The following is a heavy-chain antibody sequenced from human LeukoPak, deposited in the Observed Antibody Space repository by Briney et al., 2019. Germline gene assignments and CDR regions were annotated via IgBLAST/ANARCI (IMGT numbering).Heavy chain of an antibody. Sequence: PGGSLRLSCAASGFTFDDYAMHWVRQAPGKGLEWVSGISWNSGSIGYADSVKGRFTISRDNAKNSLYLQMNSLGAEDMALYYCAKSQWLVPDDAFDIWGQGTMVTVSS. CDR3: AKSQWLVPDDAFDI. J-gene: IGHJ3*02. D-gene: IGHD6-19*01. CDR2: ISWNSGSI. CDR1: GFTFDDYA. V-gene: IGHV3-9*03.